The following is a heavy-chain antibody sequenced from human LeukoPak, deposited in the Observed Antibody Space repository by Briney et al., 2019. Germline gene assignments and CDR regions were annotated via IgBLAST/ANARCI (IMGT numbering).Heavy chain of an antibody. J-gene: IGHJ4*02. CDR1: GFTFSSYW. CDR2: INSDGSST. CDR3: ARDLNYEGLFDY. D-gene: IGHD4-11*01. Sequence: PGGPLSLSCAASGFTFSSYWMHWVRQAPGKGLVWVSRINSDGSSTSYADSVKGRFTISRDDAKNTLYLQMNSLRAEDTAVYYCARDLNYEGLFDYWGQGTLVTVSS. V-gene: IGHV3-74*01.